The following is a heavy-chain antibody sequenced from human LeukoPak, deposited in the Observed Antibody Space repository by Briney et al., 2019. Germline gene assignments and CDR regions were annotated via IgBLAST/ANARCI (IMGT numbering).Heavy chain of an antibody. V-gene: IGHV4-61*02. CDR2: IYTSGST. J-gene: IGHJ4*02. D-gene: IGHD4-17*01. CDR3: ANSIDFDYGDYYFDY. CDR1: GGSSSSDSYY. Sequence: SETLSLTCTVSGGSSSSDSYYWSWIRQPAGKGLEWIGRIYTSGSTNYNPTLKSRVTISLDTSKNQFSLKLSSVTAADTAVYYCANSIDFDYGDYYFDYWGQGALVTISS.